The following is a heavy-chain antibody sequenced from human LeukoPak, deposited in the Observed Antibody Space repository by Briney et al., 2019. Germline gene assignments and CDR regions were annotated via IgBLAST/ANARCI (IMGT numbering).Heavy chain of an antibody. V-gene: IGHV1-69*05. D-gene: IGHD4/OR15-4a*01. CDR2: IIPIFGTA. CDR3: ARDRGAMVSPELDY. J-gene: IGHJ4*02. CDR1: GGTFSSYA. Sequence: VASVKVSCKASGGTFSSYAITWVRQAPGQGLEWMGRIIPIFGTANYAQKFQGRVTITTDESTSTAYMELSSLRSEDTAVYYCARDRGAMVSPELDYWGQGTLVTVSS.